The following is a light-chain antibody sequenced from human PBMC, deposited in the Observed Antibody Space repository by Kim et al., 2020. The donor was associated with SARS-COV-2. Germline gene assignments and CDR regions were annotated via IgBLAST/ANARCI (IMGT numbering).Light chain of an antibody. V-gene: IGLV10-54*01. CDR2: RRN. CDR3: SAWDASLSAWV. J-gene: IGLJ3*02. CDR1: RNYGRNEG. Sequence: QTANNSGTGNRNYGRNEGGVGLHQHQRHPPKLLSGRRNNRPSEISERFSASRSGSTASLTITGLQPEDEADYYCSAWDASLSAWVFGGGTQLTVL.